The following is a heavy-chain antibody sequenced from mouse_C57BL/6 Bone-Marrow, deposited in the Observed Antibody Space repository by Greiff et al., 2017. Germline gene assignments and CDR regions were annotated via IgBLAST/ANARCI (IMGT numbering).Heavy chain of an antibody. D-gene: IGHD1-3*01. J-gene: IGHJ1*03. V-gene: IGHV10-3*01. CDR2: IRSKSSNYAT. Sequence: EVQGVESGGGLVQPKGSLKLSCAASGFTFNTYAMHWVRQAPGKGLEWVARIRSKSSNYATYYADSVKDRFTISRDDSQSMLYLPMNNLKTVDTAMYYCESPIYEGWYCDVWGTGTTVTVSS. CDR3: ESPIYEGWYCDV. CDR1: GFTFNTYA.